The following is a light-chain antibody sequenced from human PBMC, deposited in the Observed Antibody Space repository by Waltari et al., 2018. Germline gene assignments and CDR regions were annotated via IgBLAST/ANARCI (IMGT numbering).Light chain of an antibody. V-gene: IGKV3-11*01. CDR3: QQRSAIPIT. Sequence: EIVLTQSPVTLSLSPGERATLSCRASQSVSTQLTWYQQKPGQAPRLLIYDASNRATGIPAMFSGSGSVTDFTLTISSLEPEDFAVYYCQQRSAIPITFGQGTRLEIK. CDR2: DAS. CDR1: QSVSTQ. J-gene: IGKJ5*01.